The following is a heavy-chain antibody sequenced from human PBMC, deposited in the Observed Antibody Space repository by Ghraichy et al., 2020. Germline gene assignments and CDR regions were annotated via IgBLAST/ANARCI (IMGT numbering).Heavy chain of an antibody. CDR3: AGEYGSGSYQKTNYYYAMDV. J-gene: IGHJ6*02. D-gene: IGHD3-10*01. V-gene: IGHV3-7*01. CDR2: IKEDGSEK. CDR1: GFMFRSYW. Sequence: GGSLRLSCAASGFMFRSYWMSWVRQAPGKGLEWVANIKEDGSEKYYVDSVKGRFTISRDNAKKSLYLQMNSLRVEDTAVYYCAGEYGSGSYQKTNYYYAMDVWGQGTTVTVSS.